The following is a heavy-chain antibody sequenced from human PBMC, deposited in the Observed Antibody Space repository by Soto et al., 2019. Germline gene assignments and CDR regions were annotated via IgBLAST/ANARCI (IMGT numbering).Heavy chain of an antibody. V-gene: IGHV4-34*02. Sequence: QVQLQQWGAGLLKPSETLSLTCAVHSGSFSSYYCTWTRQPPGKGLEWIEEIHPSGDTDDNPSLSNRAPISLATSKSPFSLRLTSVTAADTAVYFCSRGRDPHTGGRTWGQGILVTVSS. CDR1: SGSFSSYY. J-gene: IGHJ5*02. D-gene: IGHD3-16*01. CDR3: SRGRDPHTGGRT. CDR2: IHPSGDT.